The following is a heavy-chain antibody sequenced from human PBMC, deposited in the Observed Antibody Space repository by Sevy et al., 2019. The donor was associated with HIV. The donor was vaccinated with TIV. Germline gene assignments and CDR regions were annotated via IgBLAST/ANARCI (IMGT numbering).Heavy chain of an antibody. CDR1: GVTFTSYA. Sequence: GGSRRLSCAASGVTFTSYAMSWVRQAPGNVLEWVSGISGGGRKYYADSVGDRFTLSRDRCRPNLYLPMTRLRADDSAVYYCARSPNIQDCGGDCFHFAYWGQGILVTVSS. J-gene: IGHJ4*02. V-gene: IGHV3-23*01. CDR2: ISGGGRK. D-gene: IGHD2-21*02. CDR3: ARSPNIQDCGGDCFHFAY.